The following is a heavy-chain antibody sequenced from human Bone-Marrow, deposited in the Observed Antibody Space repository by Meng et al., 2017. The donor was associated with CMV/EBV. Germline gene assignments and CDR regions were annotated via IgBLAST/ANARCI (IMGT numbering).Heavy chain of an antibody. CDR1: GGSFSDYY. Sequence: SETLSLTCAVYGGSFSDYYWSWIRQPPGKGLEWIGEINHSGSTNYNPPLKSRVTISIDTSKNQFSLELRSLTAADTAVYYCARGSVVTPLAYWGQGKLV. CDR3: ARGSVVTPLAY. CDR2: INHSGST. V-gene: IGHV4-34*01. D-gene: IGHD4-23*01. J-gene: IGHJ4*02.